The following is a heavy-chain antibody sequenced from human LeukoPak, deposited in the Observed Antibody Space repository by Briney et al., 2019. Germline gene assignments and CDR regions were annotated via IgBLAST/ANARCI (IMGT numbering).Heavy chain of an antibody. CDR2: IYYSGST. J-gene: IGHJ6*03. D-gene: IGHD2-15*01. CDR3: ARADCSGGSCFRYYYYMDV. V-gene: IGHV4-30-2*05. CDR1: GGSISSGGYY. Sequence: PSETLSLTCTVSGGSISSGGYYWSWIRQPPGKGLEWIGYIYYSGSTYYNPSLKSRVTISVDTNQFSLKLSSVTAADTAVYYCARADCSGGSCFRYYYYMDVWGKGTTVTVSS.